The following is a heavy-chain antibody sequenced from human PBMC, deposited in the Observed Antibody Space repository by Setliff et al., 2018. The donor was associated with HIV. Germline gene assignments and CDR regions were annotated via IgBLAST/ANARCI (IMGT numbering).Heavy chain of an antibody. D-gene: IGHD6-6*01. J-gene: IGHJ3*02. CDR2: IYPGDSDT. Sequence: GESLKISCKGSRYSFTSYWIAWVRQMPGKGLEWMGIIYPGDSDTRYSPSFQGQVTISADKSISTAYLQWSSLKASDTAMYYCARQRSIAARPNSAFDIWGQGTMVTVSS. V-gene: IGHV5-51*01. CDR3: ARQRSIAARPNSAFDI. CDR1: RYSFTSYW.